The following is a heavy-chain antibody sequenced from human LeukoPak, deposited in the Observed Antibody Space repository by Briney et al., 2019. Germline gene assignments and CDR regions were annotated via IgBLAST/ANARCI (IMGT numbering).Heavy chain of an antibody. Sequence: PSETLSLTCAVFRGSFSGYYWSWIRQPPGKGLEWIGEINHSGSTNYNPSLKSRVTISVDTSKNQFSLKLSSVTAADTAVYYCARIISSGYSRFDYWGQGTLVTVSS. D-gene: IGHD3-22*01. CDR3: ARIISSGYSRFDY. CDR1: RGSFSGYY. J-gene: IGHJ4*02. CDR2: INHSGST. V-gene: IGHV4-34*01.